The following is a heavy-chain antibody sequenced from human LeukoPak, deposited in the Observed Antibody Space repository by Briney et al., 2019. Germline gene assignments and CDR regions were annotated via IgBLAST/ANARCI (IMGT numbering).Heavy chain of an antibody. CDR3: ARDHAAGLDY. V-gene: IGHV4-61*02. CDR2: IYTSGST. D-gene: IGHD6-13*01. J-gene: IGHJ4*02. CDR1: GGSISSGDYY. Sequence: SQTLSLTCTVSGGSISSGDYYWSWIRQPAGKGLEWIGRIYTSGSTNYNPSLKSRVTISVDTSKNQFSLKLSSVTAADTAVYYCARDHAAGLDYWGQGTLVTVSS.